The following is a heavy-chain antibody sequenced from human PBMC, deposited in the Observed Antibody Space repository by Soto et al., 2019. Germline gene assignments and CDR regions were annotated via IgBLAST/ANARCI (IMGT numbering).Heavy chain of an antibody. Sequence: GASVKVSCKASGYTFTDHYMHWVRQAPGQGLEWMGWINPNSGDSNYAEKFQGRVTMTRDTSISTAYMELSRLISDDTAVYYCAKAAPAIVVVTTAMVSRLGVLDIWGQGTMVTVSS. D-gene: IGHD2-2*01. CDR2: INPNSGDS. CDR3: AKAAPAIVVVTTAMVSRLGVLDI. CDR1: GYTFTDHY. V-gene: IGHV1-2*02. J-gene: IGHJ3*02.